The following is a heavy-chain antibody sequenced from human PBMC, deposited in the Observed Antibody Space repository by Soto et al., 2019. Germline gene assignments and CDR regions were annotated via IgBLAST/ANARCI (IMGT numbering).Heavy chain of an antibody. CDR2: IWYDGSNK. CDR3: ARDHSMTTVWDKGGWFDP. Sequence: GGSLRLSCAASGFTFSSYGMHWVRQAPGKGLEWVAVIWYDGSNKYYADSVKGRFTISRDNSKNTLYLQMNSLRSDDTAVYYCARDHSMTTVWDKGGWFDPWGQGTLVTVSS. D-gene: IGHD4-4*01. CDR1: GFTFSSYG. J-gene: IGHJ5*02. V-gene: IGHV3-33*01.